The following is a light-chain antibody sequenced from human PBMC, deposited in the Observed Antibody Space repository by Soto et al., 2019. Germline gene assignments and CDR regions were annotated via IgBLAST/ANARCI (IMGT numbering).Light chain of an antibody. CDR1: QSVSSSH. V-gene: IGKV3-20*01. CDR2: GAS. J-gene: IGKJ4*01. Sequence: EIVLTQSPGTLSLSPGERATLSCRASQSVSSSHLAWYQQKPGQAPRLLIYGASSRDTGIPDRFSGSGSGTDFTLTISRLEPEDLVVYYCQQYGSSPPLTFGGGTKVEIK. CDR3: QQYGSSPPLT.